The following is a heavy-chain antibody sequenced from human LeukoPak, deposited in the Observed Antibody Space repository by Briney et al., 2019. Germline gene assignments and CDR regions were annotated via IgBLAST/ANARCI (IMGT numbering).Heavy chain of an antibody. CDR1: GFPFSSYS. Sequence: GGSLRLSCAASGFPFSSYSMTWVRQAPGKGLEWVANIKPEGNTKFYVDSVKGRCTISRDNALNSLYLQMNSLRAEDTAIYYCARSIPYGTTWYGRSDYWGQGTLVTVSS. J-gene: IGHJ4*02. V-gene: IGHV3-7*03. CDR2: IKPEGNTK. D-gene: IGHD6-13*01. CDR3: ARSIPYGTTWYGRSDY.